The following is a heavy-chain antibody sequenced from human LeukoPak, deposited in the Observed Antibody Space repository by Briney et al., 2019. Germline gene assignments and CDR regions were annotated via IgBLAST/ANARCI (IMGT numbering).Heavy chain of an antibody. Sequence: SETLSLTCTVSGGSISSSSYYWGWIRQPPGKGLEWIGSIYYSGSTNYNPSLKSRVTISVDTSKNQFSLKLSSVTAADTAVYYRARRGLANWGSSTYWYFDLWGRGTLVTVSS. CDR2: IYYSGST. D-gene: IGHD7-27*01. CDR1: GGSISSSSYY. V-gene: IGHV4-39*07. J-gene: IGHJ2*01. CDR3: ARRGLANWGSSTYWYFDL.